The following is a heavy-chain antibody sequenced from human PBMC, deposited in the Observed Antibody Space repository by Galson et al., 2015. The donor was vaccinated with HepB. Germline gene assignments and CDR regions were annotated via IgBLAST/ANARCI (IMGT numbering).Heavy chain of an antibody. D-gene: IGHD6-19*01. J-gene: IGHJ6*02. V-gene: IGHV3-30*18. CDR3: AKASGGGWCPTFSNYGMDV. CDR2: ISYDGSDI. CDR1: GFTFNNYG. Sequence: SLRLSCAASGFTFNNYGMHWVRQAPGKGLEWVAVISYDGSDIYYADSVKGRFTISRDNSKNTLYLQMNSLRAEDTAVYYCAKASGGGWCPTFSNYGMDVWGQGTTVTVSS.